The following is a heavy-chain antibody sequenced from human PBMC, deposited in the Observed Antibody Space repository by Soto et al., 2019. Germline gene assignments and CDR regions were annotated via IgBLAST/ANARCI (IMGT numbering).Heavy chain of an antibody. D-gene: IGHD3-22*01. Sequence: QVQLVKSGAEVKKPGASVKVSCKASGYTFTSYDINWVRQTTGQGLEWMGWMNPNSGNTGYAQKFQGRVTMTRNTSISTAYMERSSLRSEDTAVYYCARGYYDSSGMRYFQHWGQGTLVTVSS. CDR3: ARGYYDSSGMRYFQH. CDR2: MNPNSGNT. CDR1: GYTFTSYD. J-gene: IGHJ1*01. V-gene: IGHV1-8*01.